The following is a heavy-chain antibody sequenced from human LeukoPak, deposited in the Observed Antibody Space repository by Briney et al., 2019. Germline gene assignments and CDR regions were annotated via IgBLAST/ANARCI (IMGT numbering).Heavy chain of an antibody. D-gene: IGHD3-22*01. CDR3: ARVKRKKGYDSSGSQDAFDI. CDR2: INPNSGGT. CDR1: GYAFTSYD. J-gene: IGHJ3*02. Sequence: ASVKVSCKASGYAFTSYDINWVRQAPGQGLEWMGWINPNSGGTNYAQKFQGRVTMTRDTSISTAYMELSRLRSDDTAVYYCARVKRKKGYDSSGSQDAFDIWGQGTMVTVSS. V-gene: IGHV1-2*02.